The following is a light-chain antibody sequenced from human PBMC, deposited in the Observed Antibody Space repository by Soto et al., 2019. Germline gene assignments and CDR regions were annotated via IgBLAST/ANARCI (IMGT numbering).Light chain of an antibody. V-gene: IGKV3-15*01. CDR3: QQYNSWPPKWT. CDR1: QSVSSN. Sequence: EIVMTQSPATLSVSPGERATLSCRASQSVSSNLAWYQQNPGQAPRLLIYSASTRATGIPARFSGSGSGTEFTLTISSLQSEDFAVYYCQQYNSWPPKWTFGQGTKVDXK. J-gene: IGKJ1*01. CDR2: SAS.